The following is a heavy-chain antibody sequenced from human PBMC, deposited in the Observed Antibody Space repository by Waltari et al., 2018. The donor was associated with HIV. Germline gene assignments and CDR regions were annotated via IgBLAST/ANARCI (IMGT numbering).Heavy chain of an antibody. CDR2: IYTSGST. J-gene: IGHJ5*02. CDR3: ARAVFGVVTGWFDP. V-gene: IGHV4-61*02. D-gene: IGHD3-3*01. Sequence: QVQLQESGPGLVKPSQTLSLTCTVSGRSISSGSYYWSWIRQPAGKGLEWIGRIYTSGSTNYNPSLKSRVTISVDTSKNQFSLKLSSVTAADTAVYYCARAVFGVVTGWFDPWGQGTLVTVSS. CDR1: GRSISSGSYY.